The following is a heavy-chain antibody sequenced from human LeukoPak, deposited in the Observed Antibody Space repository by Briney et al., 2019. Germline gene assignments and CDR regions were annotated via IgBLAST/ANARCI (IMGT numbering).Heavy chain of an antibody. V-gene: IGHV4-59*02. CDR2: IYHSGST. D-gene: IGHD5-12*01. CDR3: ARGGGYASPIGY. J-gene: IGHJ4*02. CDR1: GGSVSTYY. Sequence: PSETLSLTCTLSGGSVSTYYWSWIRQPPGKGLEWIGYIYHSGSTNYNPSLKSRVTISVDTSRNQFSLKLSSVTAADTAVYYCARGGGYASPIGYWGQGALVTVSS.